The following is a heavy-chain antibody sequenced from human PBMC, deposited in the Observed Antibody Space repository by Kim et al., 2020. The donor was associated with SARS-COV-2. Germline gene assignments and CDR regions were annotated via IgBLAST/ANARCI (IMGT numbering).Heavy chain of an antibody. CDR3: AKVRGLSSGWPRNDAFDI. Sequence: KGRFTISRDNAKNSLYLQMNSLRAEDTALYYCAKVRGLSSGWPRNDAFDIWGQGTMVTVSS. V-gene: IGHV3-9*01. D-gene: IGHD6-19*01. J-gene: IGHJ3*02.